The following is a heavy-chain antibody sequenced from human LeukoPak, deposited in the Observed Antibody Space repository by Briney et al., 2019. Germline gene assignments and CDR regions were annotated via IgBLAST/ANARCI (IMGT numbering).Heavy chain of an antibody. Sequence: PSETLSLTCTVSGGSISSYYWSWIRQPPGKGLEWIGYIYYSGSTNYNPSLKSRVTISVDTSKNQFSLKLSSVTAADTAVYYCASYPYSSSWYSDWGQGTLVTVSS. D-gene: IGHD6-13*01. CDR1: GGSISSYY. J-gene: IGHJ4*02. CDR3: ASYPYSSSWYSD. CDR2: IYYSGST. V-gene: IGHV4-59*01.